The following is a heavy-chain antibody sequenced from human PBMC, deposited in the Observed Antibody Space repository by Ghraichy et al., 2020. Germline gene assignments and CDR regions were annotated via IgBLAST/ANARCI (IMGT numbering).Heavy chain of an antibody. J-gene: IGHJ6*02. CDR3: ARDFYDTSGLGDYGMDV. CDR2: TYISGSS. V-gene: IGHV4-4*07. CDR1: GASVSRYY. Sequence: SQTLSHTCTVSGASVSRYYWSWVRQPAGKGLEWIGRTYISGSSDYNPSLKSRVTMSLDTFKNQISLNRGSVTAADTAVYFCARDFYDTSGLGDYGMDVWGQGTTVTVAS. D-gene: IGHD3-22*01.